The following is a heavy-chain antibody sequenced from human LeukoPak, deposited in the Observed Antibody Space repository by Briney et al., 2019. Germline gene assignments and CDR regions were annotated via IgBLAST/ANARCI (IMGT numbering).Heavy chain of an antibody. CDR1: GGSIGSYY. Sequence: SETLSLTCTVSGGSIGSYYWSWIRQPPGKGLEWIGYIYYSGSTNYNPSLKSRVTISVDTSKNQFSLKLSSVTAADTAVYYCARQLQWELNYWGQGTLVTVSS. J-gene: IGHJ4*02. CDR3: ARQLQWELNY. CDR2: IYYSGST. V-gene: IGHV4-59*08. D-gene: IGHD1-26*01.